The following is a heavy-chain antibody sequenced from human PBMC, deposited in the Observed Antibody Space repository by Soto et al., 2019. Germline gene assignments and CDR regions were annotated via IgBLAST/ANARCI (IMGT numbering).Heavy chain of an antibody. CDR2: IRFDGTDE. J-gene: IGHJ4*02. D-gene: IGHD2-15*01. CDR3: ARDVIGGAASQMFLDY. CDR1: KSIFTGYG. V-gene: IGHV3-33*01. Sequence: GGSLRLSCAASKSIFTGYGMHWVRQTPGKGLEWVAVIRFDGTDEHYADSVKGRFTISRDNSKNMLYLQMNSLRVEDTALYYCARDVIGGAASQMFLDYWGQGTLVTVPS.